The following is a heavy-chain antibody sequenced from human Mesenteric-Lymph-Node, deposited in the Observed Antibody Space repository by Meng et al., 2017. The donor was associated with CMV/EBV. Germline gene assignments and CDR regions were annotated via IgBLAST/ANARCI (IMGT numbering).Heavy chain of an antibody. D-gene: IGHD3-10*01. CDR2: IKSNREGGPT. CDR1: FSFSSAW. V-gene: IGHV3-15*01. Sequence: FSFSSAWVSWVRQAPGKGLEWVGRIKSNREGGPTHYATPVQGRFTISRDDSKNTVYLQMNSLKTEDTAVYYCTTGVRFGSGSYSSLDYLGQGTLVTVSS. J-gene: IGHJ4*02. CDR3: TTGVRFGSGSYSSLDY.